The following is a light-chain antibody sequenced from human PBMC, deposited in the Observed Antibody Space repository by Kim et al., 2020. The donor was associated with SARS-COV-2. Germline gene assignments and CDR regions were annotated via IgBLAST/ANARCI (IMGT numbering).Light chain of an antibody. Sequence: AIRVTHSPPSLSASVGDRVTITCRASQDIRNHLAWYQQKPGKAPKLLIYKTSTLQSGVPSRFSGSGSGTDYTLTIDRLQSEDFATYYCQDYYTYPLAFGGGTKVDIK. J-gene: IGKJ4*01. CDR2: KTS. CDR1: QDIRNH. CDR3: QDYYTYPLA. V-gene: IGKV1-8*01.